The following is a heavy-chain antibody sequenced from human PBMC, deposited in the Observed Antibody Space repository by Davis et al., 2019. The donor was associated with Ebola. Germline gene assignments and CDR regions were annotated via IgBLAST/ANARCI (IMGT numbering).Heavy chain of an antibody. J-gene: IGHJ4*02. CDR2: IRTNSEGTT. V-gene: IGHV3-48*02. CDR3: VRDRDFYFDQ. CDR1: GFTFSNYP. Sequence: GESLKISCAASGFTFSNYPMNWVRQAPGKGLEWISNIRTNSEGTTKHAESVKGRFTISREDATSSLYLQMNSLRDEDTAVYYCVRDRDFYFDQWGRGILVTVSS. D-gene: IGHD2/OR15-2a*01.